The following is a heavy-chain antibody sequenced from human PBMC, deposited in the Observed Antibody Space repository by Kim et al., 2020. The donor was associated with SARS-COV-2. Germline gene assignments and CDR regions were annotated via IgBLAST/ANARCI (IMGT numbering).Heavy chain of an antibody. CDR3: AKDLDYYGSGSYYFPIDY. J-gene: IGHJ4*02. Sequence: GGSLRLSCAASGFTFSSYAMSWVRQAPGKGLEWVSAISGSGGSTYYADSVKGRFTISRDNSKNTLYLQMNSLRAEDTAVYYCAKDLDYYGSGSYYFPIDYWGQGTLVPVSS. CDR2: ISGSGGST. D-gene: IGHD3-10*01. V-gene: IGHV3-23*01. CDR1: GFTFSSYA.